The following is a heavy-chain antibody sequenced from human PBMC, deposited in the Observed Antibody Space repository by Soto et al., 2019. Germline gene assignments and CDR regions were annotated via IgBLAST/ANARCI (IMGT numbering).Heavy chain of an antibody. Sequence: EVQLLESGGGLVQPGGSLRLSCAASGFTFSSYAMSWVRQAPGKGLEWVSAMSGSGDSTYYADSVKGRFTISRDNSKIMLYLQMNSLRAEDTDVYYCARRSSGWFFDYWGQGTLVTVSS. V-gene: IGHV3-23*01. J-gene: IGHJ4*02. CDR1: GFTFSSYA. CDR2: MSGSGDST. D-gene: IGHD6-19*01. CDR3: ARRSSGWFFDY.